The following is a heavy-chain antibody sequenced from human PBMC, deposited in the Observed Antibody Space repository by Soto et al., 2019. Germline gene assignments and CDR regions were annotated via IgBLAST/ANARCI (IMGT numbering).Heavy chain of an antibody. V-gene: IGHV1-69*13. J-gene: IGHJ6*02. CDR1: GGTFSSYA. Sequence: GASVKVSCKASGGTFSSYAISWVRQAPGQGLEWMGGIIPIFGTANYAQKFQGRVTITADESTSTAYMELSSLRSEDTAVYYCARDSRSYSSSWYEENDYYYYGMDVWGQGTTVTVSS. CDR2: IIPIFGTA. D-gene: IGHD6-13*01. CDR3: ARDSRSYSSSWYEENDYYYYGMDV.